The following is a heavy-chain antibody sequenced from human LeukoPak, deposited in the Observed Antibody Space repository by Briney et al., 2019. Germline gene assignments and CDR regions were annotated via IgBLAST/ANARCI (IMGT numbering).Heavy chain of an antibody. J-gene: IGHJ1*01. V-gene: IGHV3-21*01. CDR2: ISSTSSYI. D-gene: IGHD1-26*01. CDR3: AREGLIVGATIQH. Sequence: PGGSLRLSCAASGFTFSSYEMNWVRQAPGKGLEWVSSISSTSSYIYYADSVKGRFTISRDNAKNSLYLQMNSLRAEDTAVYYCAREGLIVGATIQHWGQGTLVTVSS. CDR1: GFTFSSYE.